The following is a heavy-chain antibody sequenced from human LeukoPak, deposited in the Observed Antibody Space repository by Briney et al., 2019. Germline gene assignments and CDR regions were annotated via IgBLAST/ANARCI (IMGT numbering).Heavy chain of an antibody. D-gene: IGHD5-24*01. J-gene: IGHJ4*02. CDR2: MNPNSGNT. CDR3: ARVGDGYKPLDY. V-gene: IGHV1-8*03. CDR1: GYTFTSYD. Sequence: GASVKVSCKASGYTFTSYDINWVRQATGQGLEWMGWMNPNSGNTGYAQKFQGRVTITRNTSISTAYMELSSLRSEDTAVYYCARVGDGYKPLDYWGQGTLVTVSS.